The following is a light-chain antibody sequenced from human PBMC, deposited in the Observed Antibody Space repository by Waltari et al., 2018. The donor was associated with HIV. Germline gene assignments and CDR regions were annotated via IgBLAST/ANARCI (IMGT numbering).Light chain of an antibody. CDR1: NSDVGGYNY. V-gene: IGLV2-11*01. CDR2: DVT. Sequence: QSALTQPRSVSGSPGQSVTISCIGTNSDVGGYNYVSWYRQHPGEAPKLIIYDVTKRPSGGPDRLSGAKSVNTAALAVSGLQADDEAEYYCCSYAGSDTWLLGGGTKLTVL. CDR3: CSYAGSDTWL. J-gene: IGLJ2*01.